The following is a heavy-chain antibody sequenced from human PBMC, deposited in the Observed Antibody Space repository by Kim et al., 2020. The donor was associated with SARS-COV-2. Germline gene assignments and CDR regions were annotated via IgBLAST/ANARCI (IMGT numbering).Heavy chain of an antibody. CDR3: ARGRYFDWLLFYFDY. J-gene: IGHJ4*02. CDR1: GFTFSSYG. V-gene: IGHV3-33*01. D-gene: IGHD3-9*01. CDR2: IWYDGSNK. Sequence: GGSLRLSCAASGFTFSSYGMHWVRQAPGKGLEWVAVIWYDGSNKYYADSVKGRFTISRDNSKNTLYLQMNSLRAEDTAVYYCARGRYFDWLLFYFDYWGQGTLVTVSS.